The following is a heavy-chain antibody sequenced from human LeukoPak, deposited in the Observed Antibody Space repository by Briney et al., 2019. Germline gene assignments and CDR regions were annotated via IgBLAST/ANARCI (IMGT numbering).Heavy chain of an antibody. CDR3: ASSYCSSTTCYVY. CDR1: GGSFSGYY. D-gene: IGHD2-2*01. V-gene: IGHV4-34*01. J-gene: IGHJ4*02. Sequence: SETLSLTCAVYGGSFSGYYWSWIRQPPGKGLDWIGEINHSGITKYNPSLKSRVTMSVDTSKNQFSLKLTSVTAADTAVYYCASSYCSSTTCYVYWGQGTLVTVSS. CDR2: INHSGIT.